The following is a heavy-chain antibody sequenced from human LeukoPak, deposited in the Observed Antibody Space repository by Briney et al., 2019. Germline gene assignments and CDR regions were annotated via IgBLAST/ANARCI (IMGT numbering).Heavy chain of an antibody. CDR1: GFTFSSYA. CDR2: ISYDGSNK. Sequence: GGSLRLSCAAPGFTFSSYAMHWVRQAPGKGLEWVAVISYDGSNKYYADSVKGRFTISRDNSKNTLYLQMNSLRAEDTAVYYCARDNHYYMDVWGKGTTVTVSS. J-gene: IGHJ6*03. D-gene: IGHD1-14*01. V-gene: IGHV3-30*04. CDR3: ARDNHYYMDV.